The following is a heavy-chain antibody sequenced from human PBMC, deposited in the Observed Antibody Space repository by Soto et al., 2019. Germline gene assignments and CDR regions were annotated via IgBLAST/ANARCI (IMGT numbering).Heavy chain of an antibody. V-gene: IGHV3-30-3*01. J-gene: IGHJ4*02. D-gene: IGHD2-2*01. CDR1: GFTFSSYA. Sequence: PGGSLRLSCAASGFTFSSYAMHWVRQAPGKGLEWVAVISYDGSNKYYADSVKGRFTISRDNSKNTLYLQMNSLRAEDTAVYYCARWTDIVVVLAYDYWGQGTLVTVSS. CDR3: ARWTDIVVVLAYDY. CDR2: ISYDGSNK.